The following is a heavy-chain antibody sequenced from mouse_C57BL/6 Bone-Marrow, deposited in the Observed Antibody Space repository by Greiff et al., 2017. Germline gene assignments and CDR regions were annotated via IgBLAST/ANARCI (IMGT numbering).Heavy chain of an antibody. CDR2: IHPNSGST. Sequence: QVQLQQPGAELVKPGASVTLSCKASGYTFTSYWMHWVKQRPGQGLEWIGMIHPNSGSTNYNEKFKSQATLTVDKSSSTAYMQLSSLTSEDSAVYYSARGGSSLLAYWGQGTLVTVSA. V-gene: IGHV1-64*01. J-gene: IGHJ3*01. CDR1: GYTFTSYW. D-gene: IGHD1-1*01. CDR3: ARGGSSLLAY.